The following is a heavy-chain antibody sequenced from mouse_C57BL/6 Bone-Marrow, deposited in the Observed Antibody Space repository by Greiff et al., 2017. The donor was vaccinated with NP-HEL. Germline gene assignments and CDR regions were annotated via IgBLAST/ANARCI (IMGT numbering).Heavy chain of an antibody. D-gene: IGHD1-1*01. Sequence: EVQLQQSGPELVKPGASVKISCKASGYSFTDYHMNWVKQSNGKSLEWIGVINPNYGTTSYNQKFKGKATLTVDQSSSTAYMQLNSLTSEDSAVYYCARRGPITTVVATRNAMDYWGQGTSVTVSS. CDR3: ARRGPITTVVATRNAMDY. CDR2: INPNYGTT. V-gene: IGHV1-39*01. J-gene: IGHJ4*01. CDR1: GYSFTDYH.